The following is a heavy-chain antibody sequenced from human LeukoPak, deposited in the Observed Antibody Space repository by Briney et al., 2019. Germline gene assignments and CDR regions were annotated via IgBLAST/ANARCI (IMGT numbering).Heavy chain of an antibody. CDR2: SRSKAYGGTP. Sequence: QPGRSLRLSCTASVFIFEDYALRWVRRAPGKGVEWVGFSRSKAYGGTPEYAASVKGRFTISRDDSKSIAYLQLNSLKSEDTAVYFCTRIGTSGGEFDYWGQGTLVTVSS. CDR1: VFIFEDYA. CDR3: TRIGTSGGEFDY. V-gene: IGHV3-49*04. J-gene: IGHJ4*02. D-gene: IGHD2-2*01.